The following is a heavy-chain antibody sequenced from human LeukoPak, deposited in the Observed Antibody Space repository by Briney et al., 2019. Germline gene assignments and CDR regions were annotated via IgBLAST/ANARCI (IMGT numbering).Heavy chain of an antibody. Sequence: ASVKVSCTASGYTFTSYAMHWVRQAPGQRLEWMGWINAGNGNTKYSQKFQGRVTITRDTSASTAYIELSSLRSEDTAVYYCARGTAMDAFDIWGQGTMVTVSS. V-gene: IGHV1-3*01. D-gene: IGHD5-18*01. CDR2: INAGNGNT. J-gene: IGHJ3*02. CDR3: ARGTAMDAFDI. CDR1: GYTFTSYA.